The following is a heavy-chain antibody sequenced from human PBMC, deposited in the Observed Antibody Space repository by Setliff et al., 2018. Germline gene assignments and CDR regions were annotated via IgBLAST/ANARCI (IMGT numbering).Heavy chain of an antibody. CDR1: GGPFSDYY. CDR2: INPSGTT. V-gene: IGHV4-34*01. CDR3: ARLSWNGLRYYGLDV. J-gene: IGHJ6*02. D-gene: IGHD3-3*01. Sequence: SETLSLTCTFYGGPFSDYYWGWVRQTPGKGLEWIAEINPSGTTNYIPSLKSRLTISVDTSKRQFSLKLNSVTAADTAVYYCARLSWNGLRYYGLDVWGQGTTVTVSS.